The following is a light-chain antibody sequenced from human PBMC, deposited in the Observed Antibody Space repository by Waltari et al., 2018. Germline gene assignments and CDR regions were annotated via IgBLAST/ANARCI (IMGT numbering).Light chain of an antibody. Sequence: CGATQKVATKLAWFQQKPGQAPRLLIYGASTRAPGAPVRFSGSGSGTEFTLTITNLQLEDSALFFCQQYHSWPPYTFGQGTKLEIK. CDR2: GAS. V-gene: IGKV3-15*01. J-gene: IGKJ2*01. CDR1: QKVATK. CDR3: QQYHSWPPYT.